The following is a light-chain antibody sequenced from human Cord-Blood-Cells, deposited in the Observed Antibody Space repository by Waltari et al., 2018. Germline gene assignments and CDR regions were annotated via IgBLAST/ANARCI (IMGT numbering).Light chain of an antibody. Sequence: QSALTQPASVSGSPGQSTTISCPGTRRDVGGYTYVSWYQQHPGKAPKLMMFDVSNRPSGVATRFSGSKSGNTASLTISGLQAEDEADYYCSSYTSSSTLVVFGGGTKLTVL. CDR2: DVS. CDR1: RRDVGGYTY. CDR3: SSYTSSSTLVV. V-gene: IGLV2-14*01. J-gene: IGLJ2*01.